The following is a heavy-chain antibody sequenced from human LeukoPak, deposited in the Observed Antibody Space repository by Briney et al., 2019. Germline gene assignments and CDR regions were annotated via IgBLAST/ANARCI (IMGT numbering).Heavy chain of an antibody. D-gene: IGHD5-18*01. CDR3: ARLGYSYGYDSRFDP. J-gene: IGHJ5*02. Sequence: GASVKVSCKASGGTFSSYAISWVRQAPGQGLEWMGGIIPIFGTANYAQKFQGRVTITADESTSTAYMELSSLRSEDTAVYYCARLGYSYGYDSRFDPWGQGTLVTVSS. CDR1: GGTFSSYA. V-gene: IGHV1-69*13. CDR2: IIPIFGTA.